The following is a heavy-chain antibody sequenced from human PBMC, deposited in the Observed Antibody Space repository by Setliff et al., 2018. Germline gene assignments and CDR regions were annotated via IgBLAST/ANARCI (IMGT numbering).Heavy chain of an antibody. CDR2: IYYSVST. CDR3: ARGGAVAGHFRDPEYFQH. Sequence: GSLRLSCAASGFSISDHYMDWVRQAPGKGLEWIGSIYYSVSTYYNPSLKSRVTISVDTSKNQFSLKLSSVTVADTAVYYCARGGAVAGHFRDPEYFQHWGQGTLVTVSS. J-gene: IGHJ1*01. V-gene: IGHV4-39*07. CDR1: GFSISDHY. D-gene: IGHD6-19*01.